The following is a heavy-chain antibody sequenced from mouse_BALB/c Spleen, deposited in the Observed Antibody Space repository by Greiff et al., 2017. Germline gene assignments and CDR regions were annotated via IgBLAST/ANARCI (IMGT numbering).Heavy chain of an antibody. CDR2: ISSGGGST. J-gene: IGHJ4*01. CDR3: SRHSSYPYAMDY. V-gene: IGHV5-12-1*01. Sequence: EVMLVESGGGLVKPGGSLKLSCAASGFAFSSYDMSWVRQTPEKRLEWVAYISSGGGSTYYPDTVKGRFTISRDNAKNTLYLQMSSLKSEDTAMYYCSRHSSYPYAMDYWGQGTSVTVSS. D-gene: IGHD1-1*01. CDR1: GFAFSSYD.